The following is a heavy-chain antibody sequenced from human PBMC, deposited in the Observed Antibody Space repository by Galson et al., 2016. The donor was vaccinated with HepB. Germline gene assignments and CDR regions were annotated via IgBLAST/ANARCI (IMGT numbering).Heavy chain of an antibody. CDR1: GFTFSRYA. CDR3: ATWGFTLGVDH. CDR2: ISDNGSNK. V-gene: IGHV3-30-3*01. Sequence: SLRLSCAASGFTFSRYAMHWVRQAPRKGLEWVAVISDNGSNKYYADSAKGRFTSSSDNSEHTLYLQMNSLRTEDTAMYYCATWGFTLGVDHWGQGILVTVSS. D-gene: IGHD3-16*01. J-gene: IGHJ4*02.